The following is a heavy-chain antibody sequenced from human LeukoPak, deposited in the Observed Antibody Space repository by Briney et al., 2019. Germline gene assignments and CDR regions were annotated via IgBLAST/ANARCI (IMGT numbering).Heavy chain of an antibody. CDR3: ARGRRSSSWYEDDI. CDR2: INPNNGGT. CDR1: GYTLTSYY. V-gene: IGHV1-2*02. Sequence: ASVKVSCKASGYTLTSYYMHWVRQAPGQGLEWMGWINPNNGGTIYAQKFQGRVTVTRDKSISTAYMDLSSLRSDDTAVYYCARGRRSSSWYEDDIWGQGTMVTVSS. J-gene: IGHJ3*02. D-gene: IGHD6-13*01.